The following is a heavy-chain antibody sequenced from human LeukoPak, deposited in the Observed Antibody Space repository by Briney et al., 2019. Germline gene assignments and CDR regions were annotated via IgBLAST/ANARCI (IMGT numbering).Heavy chain of an antibody. J-gene: IGHJ4*02. V-gene: IGHV1-18*01. CDR2: ISAYNGNT. CDR1: GYTFPSYG. D-gene: IGHD3-22*01. CDR3: ARAGVTYYYDSSGYYYFDY. Sequence: ASVKVSCKASGYTFPSYGISWVRQAPGQGLEWMGWISAYNGNTNYAQKLQGRVTMTTDTSTSTAYMELRSLRSDDTAVYYCARAGVTYYYDSSGYYYFDYWGQGTLVTVSS.